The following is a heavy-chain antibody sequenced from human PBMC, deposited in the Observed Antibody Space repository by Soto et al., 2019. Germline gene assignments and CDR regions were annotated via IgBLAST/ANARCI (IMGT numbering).Heavy chain of an antibody. Sequence: ASVKVSCKASGYTFTSYAMHWVRQAPGRRLEWMGWINAGNGNTKYSQKFQGRVTITRDTSASTAYMELSSLRSEDTAVYYCARAPNYRNYVTGYYYGMDVWGQGTTVTVSS. CDR2: INAGNGNT. J-gene: IGHJ6*02. CDR3: ARAPNYRNYVTGYYYGMDV. D-gene: IGHD4-4*01. V-gene: IGHV1-3*01. CDR1: GYTFTSYA.